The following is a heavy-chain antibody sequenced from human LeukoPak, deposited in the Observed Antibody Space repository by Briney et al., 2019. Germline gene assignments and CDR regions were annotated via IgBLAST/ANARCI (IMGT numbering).Heavy chain of an antibody. V-gene: IGHV1-2*02. CDR1: GYTFTGYY. CDR2: INPNSGGT. D-gene: IGHD6-19*01. J-gene: IGHJ4*02. CDR3: ARMSYYSGCDY. Sequence: ASVKVSCKASGYTFTGYYMHWARQAPGQGLEWMGWINPNSGGTNYAQKFQGRVTMTTDTSTTTTFMELGSLASDDTAVYYCARMSYYSGCDYWGQGTLVTASS.